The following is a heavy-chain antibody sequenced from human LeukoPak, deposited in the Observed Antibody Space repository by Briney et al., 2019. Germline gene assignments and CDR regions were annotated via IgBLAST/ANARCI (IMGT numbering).Heavy chain of an antibody. Sequence: GGSLRLSCAASGFTFSSYWMSWVRQAPGKGLEWVANIKQDGSEKYYVDSVKGRFTISRDNAKNSLYLQMNSPRAEDTAVYYCARAPPGYSGYAVYDWGQGTLVTVSS. CDR2: IKQDGSEK. CDR3: ARAPPGYSGYAVYD. V-gene: IGHV3-7*01. J-gene: IGHJ4*02. CDR1: GFTFSSYW. D-gene: IGHD5-12*01.